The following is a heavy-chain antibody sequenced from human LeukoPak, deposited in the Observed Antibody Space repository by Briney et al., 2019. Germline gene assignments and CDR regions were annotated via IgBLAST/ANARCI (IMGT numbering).Heavy chain of an antibody. V-gene: IGHV4-39*07. CDR1: GGSVYTSDYY. CDR2: IFYTGKT. J-gene: IGHJ4*02. Sequence: PSETLSLTCTVSGGSVYTSDYYWGWVRQPPGKGPEWIGDIFYTGKTNYNPALKSRVSISIDTSKSQFSLKLTSVTAADTAGYYCARVFDSWGQGTLVTVSS. CDR3: ARVFDS.